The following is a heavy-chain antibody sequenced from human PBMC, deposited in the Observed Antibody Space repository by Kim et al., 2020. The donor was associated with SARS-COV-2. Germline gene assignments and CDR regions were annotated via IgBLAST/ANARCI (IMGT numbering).Heavy chain of an antibody. V-gene: IGHV1-69*13. CDR3: AIPLWELPPVGYYYYGMDV. D-gene: IGHD1-26*01. CDR1: GGTFSSYA. Sequence: SVKVSCKASGGTFSSYAISWVRQAPGQGLEWMGGIIPIFGTANYAQKFQGRVTITADESTSTAYMELSSLRSEDTAVYYCAIPLWELPPVGYYYYGMDVWGQGTTVTVSS. CDR2: IIPIFGTA. J-gene: IGHJ6*02.